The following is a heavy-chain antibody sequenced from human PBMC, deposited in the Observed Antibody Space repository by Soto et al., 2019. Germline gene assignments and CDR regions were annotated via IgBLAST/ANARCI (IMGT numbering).Heavy chain of an antibody. V-gene: IGHV1-46*01. Sequence: QVQLVQSGAEVKKPGASVKVSCKASGYTFTSYYMHWVRQAPGQGLEWMGIINPSGGSTSYAQKFQGRVTMTRDTSTSTVYMELSSLRSEDTAVYYCASLDPATIFGVVTPYGMDVWGQGTTVTVSS. CDR3: ASLDPATIFGVVTPYGMDV. CDR1: GYTFTSYY. J-gene: IGHJ6*02. CDR2: INPSGGST. D-gene: IGHD3-3*01.